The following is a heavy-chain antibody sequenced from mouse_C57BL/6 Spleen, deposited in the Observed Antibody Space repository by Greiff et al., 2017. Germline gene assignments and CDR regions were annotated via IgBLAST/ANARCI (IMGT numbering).Heavy chain of an antibody. J-gene: IGHJ4*01. Sequence: VQLQQPGAELVKPGASVKLSCKASGYTFTSYWLHWVKQRPGRGLEWIGRIDPNSGGTKYNEKFKSKATLTVDKPSSTAYMQLSSLTSEDSAGYNCAREGYSNYCYAMDYGGLGNSVTVSS. D-gene: IGHD2-5*01. CDR1: GYTFTSYW. CDR2: IDPNSGGT. CDR3: AREGYSNYCYAMDY. V-gene: IGHV1-72*01.